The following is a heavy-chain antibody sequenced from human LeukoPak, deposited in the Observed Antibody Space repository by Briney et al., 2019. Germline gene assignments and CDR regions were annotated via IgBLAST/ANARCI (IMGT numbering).Heavy chain of an antibody. CDR2: IHYTGAT. CDR3: ASRKLGNDY. J-gene: IGHJ4*02. Sequence: SETLSLTCTVSGGSISTYYWSWIRQPPEKGLEWIGYIHYTGATSYNPSLESRVTMSVDTSKNQLSLRLNSVSAADTAVYYCASRKLGNDYWGQGTLVTVSS. D-gene: IGHD7-27*01. V-gene: IGHV4-59*01. CDR1: GGSISTYY.